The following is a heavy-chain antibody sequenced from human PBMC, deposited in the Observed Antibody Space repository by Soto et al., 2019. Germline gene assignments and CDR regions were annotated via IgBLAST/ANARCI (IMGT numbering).Heavy chain of an antibody. J-gene: IGHJ6*03. Sequence: QVHLEQWGAGLLKPSETLSLTCAVYGASFSGHCWNWIRQPPGKGPEWLGELDHNGSPNYNPSFNSRVSISTDTSKNQYSLKLSFVTAADTAVYFCARGKSRYGTGTFYNYFYMDVWGKGTTVTVSS. CDR3: ARGKSRYGTGTFYNYFYMDV. V-gene: IGHV4-34*01. D-gene: IGHD3-10*01. CDR1: GASFSGHC. CDR2: LDHNGSP.